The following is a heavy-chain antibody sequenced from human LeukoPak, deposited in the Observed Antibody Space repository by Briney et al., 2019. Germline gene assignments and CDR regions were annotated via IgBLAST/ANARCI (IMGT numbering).Heavy chain of an antibody. Sequence: SETLSLTCAVYGGSFSGYYWSWIRQPPGKGLEWIGEINHSGSTNYNPSLKSRVTISVDTSKNQFSLKLSSVTAADTAVYYCAKQSNLNMARKIGNFFDYWGQGTLVTVSS. CDR1: GGSFSGYY. D-gene: IGHD1-14*01. J-gene: IGHJ4*02. V-gene: IGHV4-34*01. CDR3: AKQSNLNMARKIGNFFDY. CDR2: INHSGST.